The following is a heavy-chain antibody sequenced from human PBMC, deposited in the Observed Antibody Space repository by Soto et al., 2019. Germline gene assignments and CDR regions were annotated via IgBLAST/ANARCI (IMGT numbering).Heavy chain of an antibody. V-gene: IGHV1-18*04. D-gene: IGHD6-6*01. J-gene: IGHJ5*02. Sequence: GASVKVSCKASGFNFISYGINWVRQAPGQGLEWMGWIGGYNGKTVYAHSVHDRVTMTTDATTGTAYMELRGLRSADTAIYYCARDFRYTSSKDSWFEPWGQGTLVIVSS. CDR1: GFNFISYG. CDR2: IGGYNGKT. CDR3: ARDFRYTSSKDSWFEP.